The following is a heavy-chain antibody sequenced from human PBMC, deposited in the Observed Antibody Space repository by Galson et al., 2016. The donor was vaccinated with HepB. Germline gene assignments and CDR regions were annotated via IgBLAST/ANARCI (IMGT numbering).Heavy chain of an antibody. CDR3: ARDKGTASRPVFDI. Sequence: SLRLSCAASGFTFNNYAMNWVRQAPGKGLEWVSSISASDGSTYYSDPVSGRFTISRDNSKNTLDLQMNSLRADDTAVYYCARDKGTASRPVFDIWGQGTMVTVAS. J-gene: IGHJ3*02. V-gene: IGHV3-23*01. D-gene: IGHD6-6*01. CDR2: ISASDGST. CDR1: GFTFNNYA.